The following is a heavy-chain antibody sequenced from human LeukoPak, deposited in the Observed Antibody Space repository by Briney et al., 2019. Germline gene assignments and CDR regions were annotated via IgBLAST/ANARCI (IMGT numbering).Heavy chain of an antibody. Sequence: PGGSLRLSCAASGFTFSSYGMHWVRQAPGKGLEGVAVIWYDGSNKYYADSVKGRFTISRDNSKNTLYLQMNSLRAEDTAVYYCAKGLVLGPVIVGIDYCGQGTLVTVSS. V-gene: IGHV3-33*06. CDR1: GFTFSSYG. CDR2: IWYDGSNK. D-gene: IGHD1-26*01. CDR3: AKGLVLGPVIVGIDY. J-gene: IGHJ4*02.